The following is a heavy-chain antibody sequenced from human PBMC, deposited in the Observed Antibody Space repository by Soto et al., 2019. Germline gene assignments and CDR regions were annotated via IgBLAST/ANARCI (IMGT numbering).Heavy chain of an antibody. J-gene: IGHJ6*02. Sequence: LSLTCTVSGGSISSNNNYWGWFRQPPGKGLEWIGSISYSGNSFYDPSLNSRVTISVDTSNNHFSLKVRSVTAADTAVYYCARLNGYGVSTSCHGYYGMDVWGQGTTVTVSS. CDR1: GGSISSNNNY. D-gene: IGHD2-2*03. CDR2: ISYSGNS. V-gene: IGHV4-39*02. CDR3: ARLNGYGVSTSCHGYYGMDV.